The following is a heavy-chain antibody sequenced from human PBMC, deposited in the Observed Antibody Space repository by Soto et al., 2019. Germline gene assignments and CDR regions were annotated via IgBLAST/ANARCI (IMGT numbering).Heavy chain of an antibody. J-gene: IGHJ6*02. CDR3: ARVRHSLGAWVLWPYYHGMDV. CDR2: MSPNSGNT. D-gene: IGHD3-10*01. V-gene: IGHV1-8*01. Sequence: QVQLVQSGAEVKKPGASVKVSCKASGYTFTSYDINWVRQATGQGLEWMGWMSPNSGNTGYAQKFPGIVTIPRDTSISTAYMVLSSLRSEDTAVYYCARVRHSLGAWVLWPYYHGMDVWGQGTTVNGSS. CDR1: GYTFTSYD.